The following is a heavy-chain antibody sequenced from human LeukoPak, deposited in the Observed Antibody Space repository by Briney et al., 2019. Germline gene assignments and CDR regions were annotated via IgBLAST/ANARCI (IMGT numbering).Heavy chain of an antibody. V-gene: IGHV5-51*01. Sequence: GESLKISCKGSGYSFTSYWIGWVRQMPGKGLEWMGIIYPGDSDTRYSPSFQGQVTISADKSISTAYLQWSSLKASDTAMYYCARQLSYYYDSSGYLDYWGQGTLVTVSS. CDR1: GYSFTSYW. J-gene: IGHJ4*02. D-gene: IGHD3-22*01. CDR2: IYPGDSDT. CDR3: ARQLSYYYDSSGYLDY.